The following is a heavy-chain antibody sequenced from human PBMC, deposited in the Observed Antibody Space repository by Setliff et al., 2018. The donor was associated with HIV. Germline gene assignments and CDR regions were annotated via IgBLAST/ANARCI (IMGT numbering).Heavy chain of an antibody. D-gene: IGHD6-19*01. V-gene: IGHV4-39*01. Sequence: SETLSLTCTVSGGSISSSNYYWGWIRQPPGKGLEWIGAISYSGHIYSNSSLKSRVTIYLDTSKRQLSLRLTSVTAADTAVYYCARHVILLEWLSYFYMDVWGKGATVTVSS. CDR2: ISYSGHI. J-gene: IGHJ6*03. CDR1: GGSISSSNYY. CDR3: ARHVILLEWLSYFYMDV.